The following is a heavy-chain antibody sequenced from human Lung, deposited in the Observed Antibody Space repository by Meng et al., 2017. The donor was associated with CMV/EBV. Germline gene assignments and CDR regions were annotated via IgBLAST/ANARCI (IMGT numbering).Heavy chain of an antibody. CDR2: IYHSGST. V-gene: IGHV4-4*02. CDR3: ASFPPPGKQWLVTDY. CDR1: GGSISRSNW. D-gene: IGHD6-19*01. Sequence: QGHLQEAGPALVKPSGSLSLTCDVFGGSISRSNWWSWVRQPPGKGLEWIGEIYHSGSTNYNPSLKSRVTISVDKSKNQFSLKLSSVTAADTAVYYCASFPPPGKQWLVTDYWGQGTLVTVSS. J-gene: IGHJ4*02.